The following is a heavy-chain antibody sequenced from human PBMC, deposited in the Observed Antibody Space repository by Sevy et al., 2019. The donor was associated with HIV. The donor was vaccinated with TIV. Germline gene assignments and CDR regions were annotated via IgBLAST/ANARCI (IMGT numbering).Heavy chain of an antibody. Sequence: ASVKVSCKNSGYTFINYPLSWVRQAPGQGLEWMGCIRTYNGERKYAQKFQGRATMTTDTSTSTAYMELRILRSDDTAVYYCARDSDGSGHYYLDYLDSWGQGTLVTVSS. CDR3: ARDSDGSGHYYLDYLDS. CDR2: IRTYNGER. V-gene: IGHV1-18*01. J-gene: IGHJ4*02. D-gene: IGHD3-22*01. CDR1: GYTFINYP.